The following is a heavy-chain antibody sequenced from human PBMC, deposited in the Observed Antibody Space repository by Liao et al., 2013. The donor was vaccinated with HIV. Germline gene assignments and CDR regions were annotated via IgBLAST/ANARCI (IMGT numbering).Heavy chain of an antibody. CDR1: GASISRSSYY. J-gene: IGHJ4*02. CDR3: ARGDWDHRYFDY. Sequence: QLQLQESGPGLVKPSETLSLTCSVSGASISRSSYYWGWVRQPPGKGLEWIGIFYYSGITNYNASLKSRVTMSVDTSKNQFSLKLSAVTAADTAVYYCARGDWDHRYFDYWGQGTLVTVSS. V-gene: IGHV4-39*07. D-gene: IGHD3/OR15-3a*01. CDR2: FYYSGIT.